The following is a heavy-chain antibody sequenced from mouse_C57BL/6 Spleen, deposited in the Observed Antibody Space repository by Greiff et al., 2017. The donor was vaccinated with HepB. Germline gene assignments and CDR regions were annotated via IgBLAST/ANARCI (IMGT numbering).Heavy chain of an antibody. CDR1: GFSFNTYA. CDR3: VRNGYYDYFDY. CDR2: IRSKSNNYAT. V-gene: IGHV10-1*01. D-gene: IGHD2-3*01. J-gene: IGHJ2*01. Sequence: EAGGGLVQPKGSLKLPCAASGFSFNTYAMNWVRQAPGKGLEWVARIRSKSNNYATYYADSVKDRFTISRDDSESMLYLQMNNLKTEDTAMYYCVRNGYYDYFDYWGQGTTLTVSS.